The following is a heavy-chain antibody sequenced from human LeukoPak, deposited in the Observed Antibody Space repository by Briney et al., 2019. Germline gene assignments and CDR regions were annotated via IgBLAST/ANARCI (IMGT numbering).Heavy chain of an antibody. CDR2: ITADGGST. Sequence: GGSLRLSCAVSGLTFSDYAMKWVRQAPGKGLEWVSAITADGGSTHYTISVKGRFIISRDTPKNTLYLQMNNLRAEDTAVYFCARVWIRDYMDVWGKGTTVTVSS. J-gene: IGHJ6*03. CDR3: ARVWIRDYMDV. CDR1: GLTFSDYA. D-gene: IGHD1-1*01. V-gene: IGHV3-23*01.